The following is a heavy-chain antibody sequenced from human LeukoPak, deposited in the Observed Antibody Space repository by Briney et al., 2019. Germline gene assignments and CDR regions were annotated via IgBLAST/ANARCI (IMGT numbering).Heavy chain of an antibody. CDR3: ARQRLVPAAIGGRFDYFDY. CDR2: IYTSGST. CDR1: GGSISSGSYY. Sequence: SETLSLTCTVSGGSISSGSYYWSWIRQPAGKGLEWIGRIYTSGSTNYNPSLKSRVTISVDTSKNQFSLKLSSVTAADTAVYYCARQRLVPAAIGGRFDYFDYWGQGTLVTVSS. J-gene: IGHJ4*02. D-gene: IGHD2-2*02. V-gene: IGHV4-61*02.